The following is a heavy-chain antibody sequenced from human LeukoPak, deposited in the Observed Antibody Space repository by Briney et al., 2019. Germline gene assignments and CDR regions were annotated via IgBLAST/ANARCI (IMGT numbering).Heavy chain of an antibody. CDR1: GFTFSRSD. CDR2: IRTAGDA. Sequence: GRSLRLSCATAGFTFSRSDMHWVRHVPGKGLEWVSTIRTAGDAFFPDSVRGRFTVARENGKNSVYLQMHSLGAGDTAVYYCARGSDIESYSFDDWGQGTLVTVSS. D-gene: IGHD2-15*01. V-gene: IGHV3-13*01. J-gene: IGHJ4*02. CDR3: ARGSDIESYSFDD.